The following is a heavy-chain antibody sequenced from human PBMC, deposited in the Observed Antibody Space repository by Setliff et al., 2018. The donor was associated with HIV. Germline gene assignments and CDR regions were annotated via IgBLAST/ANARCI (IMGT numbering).Heavy chain of an antibody. V-gene: IGHV3-74*01. CDR3: ASHFGYCSSTSCEGY. CDR2: INSDGSST. D-gene: IGHD2-2*01. Sequence: GSLRLSCAASGFTFSSYWMHWVRQAPGKGLVWVSRINSDGSSTSYADSVKGRFTISRDNSKNTLYLQMNSLRAEDTAVYYCASHFGYCSSTSCEGYWGQGALVT. J-gene: IGHJ4*02. CDR1: GFTFSSYW.